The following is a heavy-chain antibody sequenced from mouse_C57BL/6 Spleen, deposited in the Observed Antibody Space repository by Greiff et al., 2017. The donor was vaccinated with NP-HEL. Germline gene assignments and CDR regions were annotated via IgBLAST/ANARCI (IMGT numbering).Heavy chain of an antibody. CDR2: IRSKSSNYAT. D-gene: IGHD1-1*01. J-gene: IGHJ4*01. V-gene: IGHV10-3*01. Sequence: EVMLVESGGGLVQPKGSLKLSCAASGFTFNTYAMHWVRQAPGKGLEWVARIRSKSSNYATYYADSVKDRFTISRDDSQSMLYLQMNNLKTEDTAMYYCVREGPPYYYGSSSYAMDYWGQGTSVTVSS. CDR1: GFTFNTYA. CDR3: VREGPPYYYGSSSYAMDY.